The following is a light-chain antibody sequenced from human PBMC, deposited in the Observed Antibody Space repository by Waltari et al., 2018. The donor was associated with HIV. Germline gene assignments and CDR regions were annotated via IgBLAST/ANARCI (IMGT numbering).Light chain of an antibody. CDR2: DNN. CDR1: TSNIRNES. Sequence: SVFTQPPSVAAAPGPTVTLSCSCITSNIRNESVSWYQLLPGAAPKLLIYDNNKRPSGIPDRFSGSKSGTSATLDITGLQTGDEADYYCGTWDASRSAGVFGGGTKLTVL. V-gene: IGLV1-51*01. J-gene: IGLJ3*02. CDR3: GTWDASRSAGV.